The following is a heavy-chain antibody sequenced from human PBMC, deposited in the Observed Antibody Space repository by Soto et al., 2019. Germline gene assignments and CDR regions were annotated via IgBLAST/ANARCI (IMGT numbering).Heavy chain of an antibody. CDR1: GFNFDNYG. V-gene: IGHV3-30*18. CDR3: AKDRVGGTFYTPLGF. J-gene: IGHJ4*02. D-gene: IGHD1-7*01. CDR2: ITYDGSNK. Sequence: QVQLVESGGGVVQPGGSLRLSCRASGFNFDNYGMHWVRQAPGKGLEWVAVITYDGSNKYYADSVKGRFTISRDNSKNTLSLPLNTLKPEDTAVYHCAKDRVGGTFYTPLGFWGQGTLVTVSS.